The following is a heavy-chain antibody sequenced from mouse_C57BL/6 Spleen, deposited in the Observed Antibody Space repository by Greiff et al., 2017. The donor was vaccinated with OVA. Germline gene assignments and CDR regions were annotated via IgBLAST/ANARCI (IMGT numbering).Heavy chain of an antibody. V-gene: IGHV1-61*01. Sequence: QVQLQQSGAELVRPGSSVKLSCKASGYTFTSYWMDWVKQRPGQGLEWIGNIYPSDSETHYNQKFKDKATLTVDKSSSTAYMQLSSLTSEDSAVYYCARSSGYYVFDYWGQGTTLTVSS. CDR1: GYTFTSYW. CDR3: ARSSGYYVFDY. J-gene: IGHJ2*01. CDR2: IYPSDSET. D-gene: IGHD2-3*01.